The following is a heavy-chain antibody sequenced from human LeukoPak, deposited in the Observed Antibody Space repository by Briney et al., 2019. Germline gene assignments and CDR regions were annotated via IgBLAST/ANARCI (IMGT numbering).Heavy chain of an antibody. CDR2: ISWNSGSI. V-gene: IGHV3-9*01. D-gene: IGHD1-26*01. CDR3: AKVNGLASPFDY. Sequence: GGSLRLSCAASGFTFDDYAMHWVRQAPGKGLEWVSGISWNSGSIGYADSVKGRFTISRDNAKNSLYLQMNSLRAEDTALYYCAKVNGLASPFDYWGQGTLVTVSS. CDR1: GFTFDDYA. J-gene: IGHJ4*02.